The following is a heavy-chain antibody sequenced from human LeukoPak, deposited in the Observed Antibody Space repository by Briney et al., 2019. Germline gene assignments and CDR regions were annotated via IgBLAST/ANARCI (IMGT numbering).Heavy chain of an antibody. J-gene: IGHJ4*02. CDR3: ARDIPSITMVRGYFDY. V-gene: IGHV3-30*04. CDR2: ISYDGSNK. D-gene: IGHD3-10*01. CDR1: GFTFSSYA. Sequence: GGSLRLSCAASGFTFSSYAMHWVRQAPGKGLEWVAVISYDGSNKYYADSVKGRFIISRDNSKNTLYLQMNSLRAEDTAVYYCARDIPSITMVRGYFDYWGQGTLVTVSS.